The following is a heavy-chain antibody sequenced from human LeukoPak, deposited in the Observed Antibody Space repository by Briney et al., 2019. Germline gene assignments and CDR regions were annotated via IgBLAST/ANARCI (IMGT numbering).Heavy chain of an antibody. V-gene: IGHV4-59*01. CDR2: IYYSGST. CDR1: GGSISSYY. J-gene: IGHJ4*02. CDR3: ARSLWRAHFDY. D-gene: IGHD1-26*01. Sequence: SETLSLTCTVSGGSISSYYWSWIRQPPGKGLEWIGYIYYSGSTNYNPSLKSRVTISVDTSKNQFSLKLSSVTAADTAVYYCARSLWRAHFDYWGQGTLVTVSS.